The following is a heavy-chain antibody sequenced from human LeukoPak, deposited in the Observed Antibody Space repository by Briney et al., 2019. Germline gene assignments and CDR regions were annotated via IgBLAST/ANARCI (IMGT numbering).Heavy chain of an antibody. CDR1: GFTVSSNY. Sequence: PGGSLRLSCAASGFTVSSNYMSCVRQAPGKGLGWVSVIYSGGSTYYADSVKGRFTISRDNSKNTLYLQMNRLRAEDTAVYYCARVRGSGSYEGYYYYGMDVWGQGTTVTVSS. CDR2: IYSGGST. CDR3: ARVRGSGSYEGYYYYGMDV. J-gene: IGHJ6*02. V-gene: IGHV3-66*01. D-gene: IGHD1-26*01.